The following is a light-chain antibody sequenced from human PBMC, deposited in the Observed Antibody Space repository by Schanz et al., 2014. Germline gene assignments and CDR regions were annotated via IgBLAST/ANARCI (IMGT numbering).Light chain of an antibody. CDR3: SSYRRTAAVAV. CDR1: SGDVGAYNY. J-gene: IGLJ1*01. V-gene: IGLV2-14*03. Sequence: QSALTQPASVSGSPGQSITISCTGTSGDVGAYNYVSWYQHHPGKAPKLMIFDVSHRPSGVSNRFSGSKSGNTASLTISGLQAEDEADYYCSSYRRTAAVAVFGTGTKLTVL. CDR2: DVS.